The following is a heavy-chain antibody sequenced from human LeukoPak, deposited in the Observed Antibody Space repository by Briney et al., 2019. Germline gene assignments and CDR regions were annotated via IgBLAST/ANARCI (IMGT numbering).Heavy chain of an antibody. J-gene: IGHJ4*02. V-gene: IGHV4-61*01. CDR2: IYYSGST. CDR1: GGSVSSGSYY. CDR3: ARETPYYDFDY. D-gene: IGHD3-10*01. Sequence: SGTLSLTCTVSGGSVSSGSYYWSWIRQPPGKGLEWIGYIYYSGSTNYNPSLKGRVTISVDTSKNQFSLKLSSVTAADTAVYYCARETPYYDFDYWGQGTLVTVSS.